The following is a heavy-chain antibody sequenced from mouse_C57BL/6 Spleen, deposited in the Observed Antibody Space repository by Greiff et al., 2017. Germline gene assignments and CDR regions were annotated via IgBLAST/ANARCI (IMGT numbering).Heavy chain of an antibody. CDR3: ARGNSNYGDYFDY. CDR1: GFTFSDYY. Sequence: EVMLVESEGGLVQPGSSMKLSCTASGFTFSDYYMAWVRQVPEKGLEWVANINYDGSSTYYLDSLKSRFIISRDNAKNNLYLQMSSLKSEDTATYYCARGNSNYGDYFDYWGQGTTLTVSS. CDR2: INYDGSST. V-gene: IGHV5-16*01. D-gene: IGHD2-5*01. J-gene: IGHJ2*01.